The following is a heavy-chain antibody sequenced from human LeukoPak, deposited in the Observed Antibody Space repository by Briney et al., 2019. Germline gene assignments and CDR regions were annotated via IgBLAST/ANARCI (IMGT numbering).Heavy chain of an antibody. D-gene: IGHD3-22*01. J-gene: IGHJ4*02. CDR1: GFIFSSYA. Sequence: GGSLRLSCAASGFIFSSYAMSWVRQAPGQGLEWVSAISGSDGSTYYADSVKGRFTISRDNSKNTLYLQMNSLRAEDTAVYYCAKEVGYDSSGYDDYWGQGTLVTVSS. CDR2: ISGSDGST. V-gene: IGHV3-23*01. CDR3: AKEVGYDSSGYDDY.